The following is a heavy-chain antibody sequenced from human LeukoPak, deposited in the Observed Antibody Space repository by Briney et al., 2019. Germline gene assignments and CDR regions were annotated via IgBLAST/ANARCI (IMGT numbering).Heavy chain of an antibody. CDR1: GGTFSSYA. V-gene: IGHV1-69*13. D-gene: IGHD6-6*01. J-gene: IGHJ6*02. Sequence: SVKVSCKASGGTFSSYAISWVRQAPGQGLEWMGGIIPIFGTADYAQKFQGRVTITADESTSTAYMELSSLRSEDTAVYYCAREGPSRYYGMDVWGQGTTVTVSS. CDR2: IIPIFGTA. CDR3: AREGPSRYYGMDV.